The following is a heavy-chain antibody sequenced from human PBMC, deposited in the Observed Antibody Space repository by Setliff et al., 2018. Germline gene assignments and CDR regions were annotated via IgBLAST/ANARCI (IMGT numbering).Heavy chain of an antibody. D-gene: IGHD3-22*01. CDR2: IPYGGNT. V-gene: IGHV4-39*01. J-gene: IGHJ4*02. CDR1: GASISANHY. CDR3: ARRDSTGYYGYSFDF. Sequence: PSETLSLTCTVSGASISANHYWGWIRQTPGKGLEWIGSIPYGGNTYYDPSLKSRVTISLVTSKNQFSLKLTSVSAADTAVYSCARRDSTGYYGYSFDFWGQGTLVTVSS.